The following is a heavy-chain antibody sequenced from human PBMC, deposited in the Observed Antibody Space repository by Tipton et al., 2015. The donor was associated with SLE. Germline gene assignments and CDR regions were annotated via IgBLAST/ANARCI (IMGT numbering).Heavy chain of an antibody. Sequence: TLSLTCSVSGGSISIGGYYWTWIRQPPGKGLEWIGYIYYSGSTNYNPSLKSRVTISVDTSKNQFSLKLSSVSAADTAVYYCARGGLRRSWFDPWGQGTLVTVSS. D-gene: IGHD5/OR15-5a*01. CDR3: ARGGLRRSWFDP. CDR2: IYYSGST. CDR1: GGSISIGGYY. J-gene: IGHJ5*02. V-gene: IGHV4-61*08.